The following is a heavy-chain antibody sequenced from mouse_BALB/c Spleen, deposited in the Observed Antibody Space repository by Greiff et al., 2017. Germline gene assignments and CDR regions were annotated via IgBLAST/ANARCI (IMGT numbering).Heavy chain of an antibody. V-gene: IGHV5-17*02. J-gene: IGHJ3*01. CDR2: ISSGSSTI. CDR3: ARQNGNYAWFAY. Sequence: EVHLVESGGGLVQPGGSRKLSCAASGFTFSSFGMHWVRQAPEKGLEWVAYISSGSSTIYYADTVKGRFTISRDNPKNTLFLQMTSLESEDTAMYYCARQNGNYAWFAYWGQGTLVTVSA. D-gene: IGHD2-1*01. CDR1: GFTFSSFG.